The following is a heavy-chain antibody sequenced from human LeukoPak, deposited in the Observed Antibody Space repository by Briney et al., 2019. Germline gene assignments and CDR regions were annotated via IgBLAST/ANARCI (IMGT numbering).Heavy chain of an antibody. J-gene: IGHJ4*02. D-gene: IGHD5-12*01. CDR1: GGSISSGSYY. Sequence: SETLSLTCTVSGGSISSGSYYWSWIRQPPGKGLEWIGYIHYSGSTNYNPSLKSRVTISVDTSKNQFSLRLSSVTAADTAVYYCARVSGYDWESFYDYWGQGTLVTVSS. CDR2: IHYSGST. CDR3: ARVSGYDWESFYDY. V-gene: IGHV4-61*01.